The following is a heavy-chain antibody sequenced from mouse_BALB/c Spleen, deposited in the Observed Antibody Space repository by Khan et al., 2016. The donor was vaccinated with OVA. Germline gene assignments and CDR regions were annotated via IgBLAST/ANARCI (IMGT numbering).Heavy chain of an antibody. J-gene: IGHJ1*01. Sequence: QVQLQQPGPELKKPGETVKISCKASGYTFTNYGMNWVKQAPGKGLKWMGWINTYTGEPTYTDDFKGRFAFSLETSASTAYLQINNLKNEDMATYFCARGASYWYFDVWGAGTTVTVSS. V-gene: IGHV9-1*02. CDR2: INTYTGEP. CDR1: GYTFTNYG. CDR3: ARGASYWYFDV.